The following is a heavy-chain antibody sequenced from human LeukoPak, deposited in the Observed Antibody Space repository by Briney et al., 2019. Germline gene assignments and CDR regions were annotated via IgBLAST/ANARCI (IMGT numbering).Heavy chain of an antibody. J-gene: IGHJ4*02. CDR1: GYSITSGYY. D-gene: IGHD2/OR15-2a*01. Sequence: PSETLSLTCGVSGYSITSGYYWAWIRQPPGKGLEWIGNIYQSGSTYYNPSFKSRVTISVDTSKNQFSLKLSSVTAADPAVSYCAGLSGNYFFAYWGKETLVTVSS. CDR2: IYQSGST. CDR3: AGLSGNYFFAY. V-gene: IGHV4-38-2*01.